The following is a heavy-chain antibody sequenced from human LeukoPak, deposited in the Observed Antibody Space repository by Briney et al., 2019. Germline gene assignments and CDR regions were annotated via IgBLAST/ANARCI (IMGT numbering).Heavy chain of an antibody. V-gene: IGHV4-59*01. Sequence: SETLSLTCTVSGGSISTYYWSWIRQPPGKGLEWIGYIYYSGSTNYNPSLKGRVTISVDTSKNQFSLKLSSVTAADTAVYYCARDYDSSGYRFDYWGQGTLVTVSS. D-gene: IGHD3-22*01. J-gene: IGHJ4*02. CDR1: GGSISTYY. CDR3: ARDYDSSGYRFDY. CDR2: IYYSGST.